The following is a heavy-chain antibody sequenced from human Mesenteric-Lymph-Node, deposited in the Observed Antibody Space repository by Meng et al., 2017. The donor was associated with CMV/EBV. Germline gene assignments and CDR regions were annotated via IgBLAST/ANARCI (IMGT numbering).Heavy chain of an antibody. V-gene: IGHV3-53*01. CDR1: GFTFSSYW. J-gene: IGHJ4*02. CDR3: ARYGSGSLSLDY. D-gene: IGHD3-10*01. CDR2: IYSGGST. Sequence: GESLKISCAASGFTFSSYWMSWVRQAPGKGLEWVSVIYSGGSTYYADSVKGRFTISRDNSKNTLYLQMNSLRAEDTAVYYCARYGSGSLSLDYWGQGTLVTVSS.